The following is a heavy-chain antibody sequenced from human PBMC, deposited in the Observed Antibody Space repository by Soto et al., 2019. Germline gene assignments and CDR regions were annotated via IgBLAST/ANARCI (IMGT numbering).Heavy chain of an antibody. CDR3: ARGIAVAGYYFDY. J-gene: IGHJ4*02. CDR2: IYHSGST. CDR1: GGSISSSNW. D-gene: IGHD6-19*01. Sequence: SETLSLTCAVSGGSISSSNWWSWVRRPPGKGLEWIGEIYHSGSTNYNPSLKSRVTISVDKSKNQFSLKLSSVTAADTAVYYCARGIAVAGYYFDYWGQGTLVTVSS. V-gene: IGHV4-4*02.